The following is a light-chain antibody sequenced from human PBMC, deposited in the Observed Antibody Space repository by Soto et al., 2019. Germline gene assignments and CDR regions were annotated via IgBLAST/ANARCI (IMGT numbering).Light chain of an antibody. CDR1: QSVSSSF. CDR2: GAS. V-gene: IGKV3-20*01. CDR3: QQYDSSPWT. J-gene: IGKJ1*01. Sequence: ESVLTQSPGTLSLSPGERATLSCRASQSVSSSFLAWYQLKPGQAPRLLIYGASSRATGIPDRFSGSGSGTDFTLTISRLEPEDFAVYYCQQYDSSPWTFVQGTKVEIK.